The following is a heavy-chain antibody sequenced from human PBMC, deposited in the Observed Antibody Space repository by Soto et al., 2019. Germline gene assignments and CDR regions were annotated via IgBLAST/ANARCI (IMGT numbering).Heavy chain of an antibody. CDR2: INSDGSRI. V-gene: IGHV3-74*03. Sequence: EVQLVESGGGLVQPGGSLRLSCAASGFTFSSQWMYWVRQSPGKGPVWVSYINSDGSRIAYADSVKGRFTISRDNAKNTLYLQMNSLRVEDTAVYYCVRHIRWGRGTLVTVSS. CDR1: GFTFSSQW. J-gene: IGHJ4*02. CDR3: VRHIR.